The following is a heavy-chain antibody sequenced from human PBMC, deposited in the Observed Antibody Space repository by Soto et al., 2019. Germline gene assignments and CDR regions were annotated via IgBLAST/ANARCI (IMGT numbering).Heavy chain of an antibody. Sequence: GGSLRLSCAASGFTFSSYSMNWARQAPGKGLEWVSSISSSSSYIYYADSVKGRFTISRDNAKNSLYLQMNSLRAEDTAVYYCAIVRYFDWLSPDNDAFDIWGQGTMVTVSS. V-gene: IGHV3-21*01. D-gene: IGHD3-9*01. CDR3: AIVRYFDWLSPDNDAFDI. J-gene: IGHJ3*02. CDR1: GFTFSSYS. CDR2: ISSSSSYI.